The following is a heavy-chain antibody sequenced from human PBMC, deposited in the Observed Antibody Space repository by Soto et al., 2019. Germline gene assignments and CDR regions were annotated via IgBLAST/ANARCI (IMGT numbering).Heavy chain of an antibody. Sequence: GESLKISFKGSGYSFTSYLISWVRQMPVKGLEWMGRIDPSDSYTNYSPSFQGHVTISADKSISTAYLQWSSLKASDTAMYYCARYDFWSGWDYGGQGTMVTVPS. CDR3: ARYDFWSGWDY. D-gene: IGHD3-3*01. J-gene: IGHJ4*02. CDR2: IDPSDSYT. CDR1: GYSFTSYL. V-gene: IGHV5-10-1*01.